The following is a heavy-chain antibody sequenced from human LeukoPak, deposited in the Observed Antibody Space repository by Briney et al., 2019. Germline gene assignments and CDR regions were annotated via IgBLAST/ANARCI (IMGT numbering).Heavy chain of an antibody. Sequence: SETLSLTRTVSGGSISSSSYYWGWIRQPPGKGLEWIGSIYYSGSTYYNPSLKSRVTISVDTSKNQFSLKLSSVTAADTAVYYCARRTIAAVASFWFDPWGQGTLVTVSS. CDR1: GGSISSSSYY. V-gene: IGHV4-39*01. CDR3: ARRTIAAVASFWFDP. CDR2: IYYSGST. J-gene: IGHJ5*02. D-gene: IGHD6-13*01.